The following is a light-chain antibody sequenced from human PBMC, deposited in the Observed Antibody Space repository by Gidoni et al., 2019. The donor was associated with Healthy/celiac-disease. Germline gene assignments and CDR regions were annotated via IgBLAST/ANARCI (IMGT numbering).Light chain of an antibody. Sequence: AIRMTKSPSSFSASTGDRVTITCRASQGISSYLAWYQQKPGKAPKLLIYAASTLQSGVPSRFSGSGSGTDFTLTISCLQSEDFATYYCQQYYSYGTFGQGTKVEIK. CDR2: AAS. CDR1: QGISSY. V-gene: IGKV1-8*01. J-gene: IGKJ1*01. CDR3: QQYYSYGT.